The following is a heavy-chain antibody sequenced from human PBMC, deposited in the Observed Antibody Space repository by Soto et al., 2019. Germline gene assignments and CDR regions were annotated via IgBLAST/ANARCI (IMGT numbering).Heavy chain of an antibody. CDR3: ARDPEKMLRYFDWLPRWFEP. CDR1: VLTFSSYA. J-gene: IGHJ5*02. CDR2: ISGSGGST. Sequence: PVGSLQLSCASSVLTFSSYAMNWVRQAPGKGLEWVSAISGSGGSTYYADSVKGRFTISRDNSKNTLYLQMNSLRAEDTAVYYCARDPEKMLRYFDWLPRWFEPWGQGTLVTV. V-gene: IGHV3-23*01. D-gene: IGHD3-9*01.